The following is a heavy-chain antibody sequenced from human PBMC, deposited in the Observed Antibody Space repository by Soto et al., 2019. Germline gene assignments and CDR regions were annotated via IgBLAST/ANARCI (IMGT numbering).Heavy chain of an antibody. CDR1: GYSFTDYH. CDR3: ARGDSTDCSNGVCSFFYNHDMDV. CDR2: INPKSGGT. D-gene: IGHD2-8*01. V-gene: IGHV1-2*04. Sequence: ASVKVSCKASGYSFTDYHIHWVRQAPGQGLEWLGRINPKSGGTSTAQKFQGWVTMTTDTSISTASMELTRLTSVDTAIYYCARGDSTDCSNGVCSFFYNHDMDVWGQGTTVTVSS. J-gene: IGHJ6*02.